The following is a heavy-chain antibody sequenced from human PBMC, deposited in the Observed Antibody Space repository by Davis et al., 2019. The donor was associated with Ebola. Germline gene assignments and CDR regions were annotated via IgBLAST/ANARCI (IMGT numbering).Heavy chain of an antibody. J-gene: IGHJ5*02. V-gene: IGHV4-30-4*01. D-gene: IGHD3-3*02. CDR2: IYNTGRT. CDR1: GGSISSGDYY. Sequence: PSETLSLTCTVSGGSISSGDYYWTWIRQTPGKGLEWIGYIYNTGRTSYNPSLESRVTMSVDTSSNQFSLKLTSVTAADTAVYFCAREGISLNWFDPWGQGILVTVSS. CDR3: AREGISLNWFDP.